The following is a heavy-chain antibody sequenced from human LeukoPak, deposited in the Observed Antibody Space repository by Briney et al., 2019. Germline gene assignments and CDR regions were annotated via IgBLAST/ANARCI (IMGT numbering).Heavy chain of an antibody. Sequence: SETLSLTCTVSGGSISGFYWSWIRQPPGKGLEWIGYIYYSGSTNYNPSPKSRVTISVDTSKNQFSLKLSSVTAADTAVYYCARSYGDYITGAYAFDVWGQGTMVTVSS. CDR1: GGSISGFY. CDR3: ARSYGDYITGAYAFDV. D-gene: IGHD4-17*01. CDR2: IYYSGST. J-gene: IGHJ3*01. V-gene: IGHV4-59*08.